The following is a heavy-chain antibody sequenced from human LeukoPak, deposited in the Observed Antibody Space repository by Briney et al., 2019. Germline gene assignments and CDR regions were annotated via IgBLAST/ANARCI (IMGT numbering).Heavy chain of an antibody. D-gene: IGHD1-26*01. Sequence: SETLSLTSTVSGGSISSYYWSWIRQPPGKGLEWIGYIYYSGSTNYNPSLKSRVTISVDTSKNQFSLKLSSVTAADTAVYYCARGRYSGSYFDYWGQGTLVTVSS. CDR1: GGSISSYY. CDR2: IYYSGST. CDR3: ARGRYSGSYFDY. J-gene: IGHJ4*02. V-gene: IGHV4-59*01.